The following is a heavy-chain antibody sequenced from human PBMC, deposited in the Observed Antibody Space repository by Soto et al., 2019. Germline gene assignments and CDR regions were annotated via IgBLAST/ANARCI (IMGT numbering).Heavy chain of an antibody. V-gene: IGHV3-30*09. J-gene: IGHJ4*02. CDR3: ARDPISVVTVGGYFDY. CDR2: ISNDGSNI. D-gene: IGHD2-15*01. CDR1: GFTFNFYA. Sequence: HPGGSLRLSCAASGFTFNFYAMHWVRQAPGKGLEWMAVISNDGSNIYYADSVKGRFAISRDNSKNTLYLQMNSLTAEDTAVYYCARDPISVVTVGGYFDYWGQGTLVTVSS.